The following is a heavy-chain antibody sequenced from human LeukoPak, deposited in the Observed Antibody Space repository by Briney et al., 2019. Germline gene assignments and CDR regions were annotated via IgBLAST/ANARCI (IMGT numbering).Heavy chain of an antibody. V-gene: IGHV3-21*01. D-gene: IGHD1-26*01. CDR2: ISGSGSYV. J-gene: IGHJ4*02. CDR1: GFTFSNYN. Sequence: PGGSLRLFCAASGFTFSNYNMHWVRQAPGKGLEWVSSISGSGSYVYYADSVKGRFTVSRDNARDSLYLQVNSLRAEDTAVYYCAREGGTYSFAYWGQGTLVTVSS. CDR3: AREGGTYSFAY.